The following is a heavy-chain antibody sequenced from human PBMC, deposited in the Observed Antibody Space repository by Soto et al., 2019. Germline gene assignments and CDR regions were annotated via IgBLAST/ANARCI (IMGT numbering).Heavy chain of an antibody. CDR3: ARGLRYSSSWSTGNWFDP. D-gene: IGHD6-13*01. CDR2: FDPEDGET. CDR1: GYTLTELS. J-gene: IGHJ5*02. Sequence: GASVKVSCKVSGYTLTELSMHWVRQAPGKGLEWMGGFDPEDGETIYAQKFQGRVTMTEDTSTDTAYMELSSLRSEDTAVYYCARGLRYSSSWSTGNWFDPWGQGTLVTVSS. V-gene: IGHV1-24*01.